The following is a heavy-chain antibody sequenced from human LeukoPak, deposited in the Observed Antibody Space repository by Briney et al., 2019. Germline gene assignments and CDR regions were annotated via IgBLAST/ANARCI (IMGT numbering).Heavy chain of an antibody. J-gene: IGHJ6*03. CDR2: VYHRGST. V-gene: IGHV4-38-2*02. CDR3: ARVAAPADRYYYYMDV. Sequence: PSETLSLTCTVSGYSINSGYDWGWIRQPPGKGLEWIGNVYHRGSTYCKPSLKSRVTISVDTSKNQFSLKLSSVTAADTAVYYCARVAAPADRYYYYMDVWGKGTTVTVSS. D-gene: IGHD6-13*01. CDR1: GYSINSGYD.